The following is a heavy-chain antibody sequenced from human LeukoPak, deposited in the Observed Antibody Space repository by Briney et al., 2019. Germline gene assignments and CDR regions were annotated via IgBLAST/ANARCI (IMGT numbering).Heavy chain of an antibody. V-gene: IGHV3-23*01. D-gene: IGHD3-10*01. CDR3: AKDGPLLWFGPTDA. CDR2: VSSTGSGT. CDR1: GFTFSTYW. Sequence: GGSLRLSCAASGFTFSTYWMSWVRQAPGKGLEWVAAVSSTGSGTYYPDSLKGRFIISRDNSQNTVFLQMNSLRPEDTAFYFCAKDGPLLWFGPTDAWGQGILVTVSS. J-gene: IGHJ5*02.